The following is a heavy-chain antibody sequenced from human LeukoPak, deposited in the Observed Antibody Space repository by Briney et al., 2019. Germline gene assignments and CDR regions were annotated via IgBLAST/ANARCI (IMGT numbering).Heavy chain of an antibody. D-gene: IGHD4-17*01. CDR3: AKDDTTMTTPFYYFDY. V-gene: IGHV3-23*01. CDR1: GFTFSRYA. Sequence: GGSLRLSCAASGFTFSRYAMSWVRQAPGKGLEWVSGIGGSGGSTYYADSVKGRITISKDNSKNTLYLQMNSLRAEDTAIYYCAKDDTTMTTPFYYFDYWGQGTLVSVSS. CDR2: IGGSGGST. J-gene: IGHJ4*02.